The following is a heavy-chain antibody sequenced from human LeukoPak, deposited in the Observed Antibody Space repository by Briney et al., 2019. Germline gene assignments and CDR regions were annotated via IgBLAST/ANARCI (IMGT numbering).Heavy chain of an antibody. Sequence: GGSLRLSCAASGFDLSDFYMSWIRQAPGKGLECVSYISSSGTTRHYADSVKGRFTISRDNAKNSLHLQMNSLRAEDTAVYYCASGWSYPSSPFDYWGQGTLVTVSS. V-gene: IGHV3-11*01. CDR3: ASGWSYPSSPFDY. J-gene: IGHJ4*02. D-gene: IGHD1-26*01. CDR2: ISSSGTTR. CDR1: GFDLSDFY.